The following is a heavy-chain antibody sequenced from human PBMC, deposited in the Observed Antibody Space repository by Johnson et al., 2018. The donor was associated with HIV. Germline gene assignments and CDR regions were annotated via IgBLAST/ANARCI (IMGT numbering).Heavy chain of an antibody. CDR2: IYSGGST. Sequence: EVQLVESGGGLVQPGGSLRLSCAASGFTVSSNYMSWVRQAPGKGLEWVSVIYSGGSTYYADSVTGRFTISRDNSKNTLYLQMNSLRAEDTAVYYCAKDVREYCSSISCFDAFDVWGQGTMVTVSS. CDR1: GFTVSSNY. D-gene: IGHD2-2*01. CDR3: AKDVREYCSSISCFDAFDV. J-gene: IGHJ3*01. V-gene: IGHV3-66*01.